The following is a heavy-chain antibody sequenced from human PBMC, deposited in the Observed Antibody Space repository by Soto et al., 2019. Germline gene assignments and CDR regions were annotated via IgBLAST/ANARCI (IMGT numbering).Heavy chain of an antibody. Sequence: QVQLVESGGGVVQPGRSLRLSCAASGFTFHSYGMHWVRQAPGKGLGWVAVISYDAANKYYADSVKGRFTISRDNSKNSLYLQMNSLRAEDTAVYYCAKDRAVTSYYFDYWGQGTLVTVSS. CDR1: GFTFHSYG. J-gene: IGHJ4*02. CDR2: ISYDAANK. CDR3: AKDRAVTSYYFDY. V-gene: IGHV3-30*18. D-gene: IGHD4-17*01.